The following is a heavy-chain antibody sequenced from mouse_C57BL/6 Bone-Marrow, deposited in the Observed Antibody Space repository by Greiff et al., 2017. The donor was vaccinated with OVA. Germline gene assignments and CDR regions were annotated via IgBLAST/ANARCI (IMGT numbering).Heavy chain of an antibody. V-gene: IGHV14-2*01. J-gene: IGHJ4*01. CDR3: ASSYYSHYYAMDY. D-gene: IGHD2-12*01. CDR1: GFTIKDYY. CDR2: IDPEDGET. Sequence: VQLKQSGAELVKPGASVKLSCTASGFTIKDYYMHWVKQRTEQGLEWIGRIDPEDGETKYAPNFQGKATISADTSSNTAYLQLSSLTSEDTAVYYCASSYYSHYYAMDYWGQGTSVTVSS.